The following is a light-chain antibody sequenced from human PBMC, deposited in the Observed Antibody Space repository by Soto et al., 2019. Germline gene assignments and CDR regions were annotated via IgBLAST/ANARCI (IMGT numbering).Light chain of an antibody. CDR3: TSYRSSSPLV. V-gene: IGLV2-14*01. J-gene: IGLJ1*01. CDR1: SSDVGGYNY. Sequence: QSALTQPASVSGSPGQSITISCTGTSSDVGGYNYVSWYQHHPGKAPKLMIYEVVNRPSGVSNRFSGSKSGITASLTIAGLQAEDEADYYCTSYRSSSPLVFGTGTKLTVL. CDR2: EVV.